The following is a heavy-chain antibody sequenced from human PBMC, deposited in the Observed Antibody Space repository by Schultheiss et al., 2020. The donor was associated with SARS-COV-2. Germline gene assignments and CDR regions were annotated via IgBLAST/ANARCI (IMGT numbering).Heavy chain of an antibody. V-gene: IGHV4-31*03. Sequence: SETLSLTCTVSGGSISGGGYYWSWIRQHPGKGLEWIGYIYDIGSTDYNPSFKSRVTISVDKSKNQFSLKLSSVTAADTAVYYCASYRGSCLDVWGQGTTVTVSS. J-gene: IGHJ6*02. CDR2: IYDIGST. CDR3: ASYRGSCLDV. CDR1: GGSISGGGYY. D-gene: IGHD2-15*01.